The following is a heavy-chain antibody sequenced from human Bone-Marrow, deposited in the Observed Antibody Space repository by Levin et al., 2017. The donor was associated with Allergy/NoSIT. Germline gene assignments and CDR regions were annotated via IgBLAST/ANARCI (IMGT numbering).Heavy chain of an antibody. J-gene: IGHJ6*02. CDR2: ISHDGSDK. D-gene: IGHD3-10*01. V-gene: IGHV3-30-3*01. CDR1: GFTFSSYV. Sequence: GGSLRLSCTASGFTFSSYVMHWVRQAPGKGLESVSVISHDGSDKYYAESVKGRFTISRDNSKKTVDLEMNSLTAEDTALYYCARECGGTCYSGLDVWGQGTTVTVSS. CDR3: ARECGGTCYSGLDV.